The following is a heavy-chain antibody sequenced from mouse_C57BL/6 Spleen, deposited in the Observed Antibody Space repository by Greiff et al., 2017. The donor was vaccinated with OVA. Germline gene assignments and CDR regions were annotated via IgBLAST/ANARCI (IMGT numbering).Heavy chain of an antibody. V-gene: IGHV3-6*01. D-gene: IGHD1-1*02. Sequence: EVQLQQSGPGLVKPSQSLSLTCSVTGYSITSGYYWNWIRQFPGNKLEWMGYISYDGSNNYNPSLKNRISITRDTSKNQFFLKLNSVTTEDTATYYCARGGFGGWYFDVWGTGTTVTVSS. CDR1: GYSITSGYY. CDR2: ISYDGSN. J-gene: IGHJ1*03. CDR3: ARGGFGGWYFDV.